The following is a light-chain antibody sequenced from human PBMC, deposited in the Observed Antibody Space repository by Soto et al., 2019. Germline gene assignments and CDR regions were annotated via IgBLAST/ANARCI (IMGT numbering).Light chain of an antibody. J-gene: IGKJ2*01. V-gene: IGKV3-20*01. Sequence: EIVLTQSPGTLSLSPGERATLFCRASQSVTSNYLAWYQQKPGQAPRLLIYGASSRATGIPDRFSGSGSGTDFTLTISRLEPEDFAVYFCQQFDHSPVYTFGQGTKVEIK. CDR3: QQFDHSPVYT. CDR1: QSVTSNY. CDR2: GAS.